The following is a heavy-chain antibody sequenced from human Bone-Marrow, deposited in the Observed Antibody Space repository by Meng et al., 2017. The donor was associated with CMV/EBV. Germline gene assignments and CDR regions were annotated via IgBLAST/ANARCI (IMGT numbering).Heavy chain of an antibody. V-gene: IGHV1-2*02. CDR1: GYTFTGYY. Sequence: ASVKVSCKASGYTFTGYYLHWVRQAPGQGLERMGWINPNSGGTNYAQKFQGRVTMTRDTSISTAYMELSSLRSEDTAVYYCAAHHVTGDSSGYQDYWGQGTLVTVSS. CDR3: AAHHVTGDSSGYQDY. D-gene: IGHD3-22*01. CDR2: INPNSGGT. J-gene: IGHJ4*02.